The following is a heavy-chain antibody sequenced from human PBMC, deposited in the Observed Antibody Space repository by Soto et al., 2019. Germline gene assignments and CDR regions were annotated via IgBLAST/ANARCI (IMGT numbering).Heavy chain of an antibody. Sequence: TRSVSDRSCGESINNCLKNWIRQPPVKGLEWIGYISDSGSASYNPSLQSRVTVSSDTSKNQFSLQLSSVTAADTAVYFCARARQRDTGRGLDVWGQGTQVSVSS. CDR2: ISDSGSA. V-gene: IGHV4-59*01. J-gene: IGHJ6*02. CDR3: ARARQRDTGRGLDV. CDR1: GESINNCL. D-gene: IGHD5-18*01.